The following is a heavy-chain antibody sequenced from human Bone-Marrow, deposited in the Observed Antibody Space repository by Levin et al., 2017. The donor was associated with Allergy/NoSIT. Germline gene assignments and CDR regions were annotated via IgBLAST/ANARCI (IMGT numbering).Heavy chain of an antibody. V-gene: IGHV1-69*13. CDR1: GGTFSSSV. CDR2: IIPVFDTT. Sequence: ASVKVSCKASGGTFSSSVISWVRQAPGQGLELMGEIIPVFDTTNYAQKFQGRVTITADESTSTAYMELSSLRFEDTAVYYCARGNGGTDRYDFWSGPSGVRYIMDVWGQGTTVTVSS. CDR3: ARGNGGTDRYDFWSGPSGVRYIMDV. D-gene: IGHD3-3*01. J-gene: IGHJ6*02.